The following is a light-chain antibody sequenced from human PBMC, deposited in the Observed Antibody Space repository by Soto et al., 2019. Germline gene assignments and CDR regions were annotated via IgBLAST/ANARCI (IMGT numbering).Light chain of an antibody. CDR2: GAS. V-gene: IGKV3-20*01. CDR3: LQYGRSLPP. Sequence: EIVLTQSPGTLSLSPGERATLSCRASQSVSSSYLAWYQQKPGQAPRLLIYGASSRATGIPDRFSGSGSGTDFTLTISRLEPEDCAVYYCLQYGRSLPPCGQGTKVEI. CDR1: QSVSSSY. J-gene: IGKJ1*01.